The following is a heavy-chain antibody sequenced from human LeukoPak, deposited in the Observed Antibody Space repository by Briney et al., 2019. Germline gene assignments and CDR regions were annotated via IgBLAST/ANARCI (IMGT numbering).Heavy chain of an antibody. CDR1: GFIFSVYW. D-gene: IGHD2-2*02. CDR3: ARSSHYTIPFDS. CDR2: INSDGSVT. J-gene: IGHJ5*01. Sequence: NPGGSLRLSCAASGFIFSVYWMHWVRHAPGKGLVWVSRINSDGSVTSFADSVKGRFTISRDNAKNTVYLQMNSLTVEDTAVYFCARSSHYTIPFDSWGQGMLVTVSS. V-gene: IGHV3-74*01.